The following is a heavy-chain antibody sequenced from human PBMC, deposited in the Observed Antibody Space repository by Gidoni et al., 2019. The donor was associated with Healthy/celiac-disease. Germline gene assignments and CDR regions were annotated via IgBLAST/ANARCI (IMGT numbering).Heavy chain of an antibody. CDR3: ARQEVDYGDYIDY. CDR2: IYYSGSN. D-gene: IGHD4-17*01. CDR1: RVSISSYY. Sequence: QVQLQASGPGLVKPSETLYLPFTVSRVSISSYYWSWIRKPPGKGLEWIGYIYYSGSNNYNPALKSRVTISVDTSKNQCSLKLSSVTAADTAVYYCARQEVDYGDYIDYWGQGTLVTVSS. V-gene: IGHV4-59*08. J-gene: IGHJ4*02.